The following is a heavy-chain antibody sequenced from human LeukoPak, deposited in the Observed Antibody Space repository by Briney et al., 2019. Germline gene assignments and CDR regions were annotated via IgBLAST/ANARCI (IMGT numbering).Heavy chain of an antibody. V-gene: IGHV3-30-3*01. Sequence: GRSLRLSCAASGFTFSSYAMHWVRQAPGKGLEWVAVISYDGSNKYYADSVKGRFTISRDNSKNTLYLQMNSLRAEDTAVYYCAREATNWNYYYYGMDVWGQGTTVTVSS. J-gene: IGHJ6*02. D-gene: IGHD5-12*01. CDR3: AREATNWNYYYYGMDV. CDR1: GFTFSSYA. CDR2: ISYDGSNK.